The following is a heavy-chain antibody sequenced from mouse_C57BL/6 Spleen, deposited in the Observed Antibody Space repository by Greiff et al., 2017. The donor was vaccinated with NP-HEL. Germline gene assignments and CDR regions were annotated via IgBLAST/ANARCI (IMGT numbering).Heavy chain of an antibody. J-gene: IGHJ3*01. D-gene: IGHD1-1*01. CDR2: ISSGGSYT. CDR1: GFTFSSYG. CDR3: ARLGYGSSPAWFAY. Sequence: EVQGVESGGDLVKPGGSLKLSCAASGFTFSSYGMSWVRQTPDKRLEWVATISSGGSYTYYPDSVKGRFTISRDNAKNTLYLQMSSLKSEDTAMYYCARLGYGSSPAWFAYWGQGTLVTVSA. V-gene: IGHV5-6*01.